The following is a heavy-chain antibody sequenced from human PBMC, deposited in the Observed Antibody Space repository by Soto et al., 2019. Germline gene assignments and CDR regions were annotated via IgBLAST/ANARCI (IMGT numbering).Heavy chain of an antibody. V-gene: IGHV3-23*01. CDR3: ARRARTATTNWGAFDI. CDR1: GFTFSNYV. J-gene: IGHJ3*02. Sequence: EVQLLESGGGLVQPGGSLRLSCAASGFTFSNYVMNWVCQAPGKGLEWVSTISYSADKTFYADSVKGRFTISRDNSRDTLFLQMNSLRADDAAVYYCARRARTATTNWGAFDIWGQGTMVTVSS. D-gene: IGHD1-7*01. CDR2: ISYSADKT.